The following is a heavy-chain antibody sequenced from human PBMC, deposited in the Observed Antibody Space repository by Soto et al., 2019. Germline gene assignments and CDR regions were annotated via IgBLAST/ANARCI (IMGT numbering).Heavy chain of an antibody. D-gene: IGHD5-12*01. V-gene: IGHV3-23*01. J-gene: IGHJ6*03. CDR1: GFTFSSYA. Sequence: GGSLRLSCAASGFTFSSYAMSWVRQAPGKGLEWVSAISGSGGSTYYADSVKGRFTISRDNSKNTLYLQMNSLRAEDTAVYYCAKGGFSGYDYTYYYMDVWGKGTTVTVSS. CDR2: ISGSGGST. CDR3: AKGGFSGYDYTYYYMDV.